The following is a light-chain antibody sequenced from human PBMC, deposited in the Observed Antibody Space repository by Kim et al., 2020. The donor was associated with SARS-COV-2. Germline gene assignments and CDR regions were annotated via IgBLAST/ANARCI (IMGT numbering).Light chain of an antibody. V-gene: IGKV3-15*01. CDR3: QQFHNWPLYS. Sequence: GSPGERATLSCRASQSLSSNLAWYQQKPGQAPRLLIYGASTRAPGIPARFSGSGSGTEFTLTISSLQSEDFAVYYCQQFHNWPLYSFGQGTKLEI. CDR2: GAS. J-gene: IGKJ2*03. CDR1: QSLSSN.